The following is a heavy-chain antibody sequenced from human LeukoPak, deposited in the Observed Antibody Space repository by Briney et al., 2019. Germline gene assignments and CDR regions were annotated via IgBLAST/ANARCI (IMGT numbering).Heavy chain of an antibody. Sequence: PGGSLRLSCAASGFTFSDSAMHWVRQASGKGLEWVGLIRSKPNRYAAAYAASVKGRFTIYRDDSKNTAYLQMNSLKTEDTAVYYCTRQKRDSYPSYYSYYMDVWGKGTTVTVSS. D-gene: IGHD3-10*01. CDR2: IRSKPNRYAA. V-gene: IGHV3-73*01. CDR1: GFTFSDSA. J-gene: IGHJ6*03. CDR3: TRQKRDSYPSYYSYYMDV.